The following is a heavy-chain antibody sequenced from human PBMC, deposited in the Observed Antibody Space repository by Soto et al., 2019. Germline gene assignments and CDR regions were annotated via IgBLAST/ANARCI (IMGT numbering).Heavy chain of an antibody. CDR3: ARDTGSGRLLDY. CDR1: GFTFSIYT. CDR2: ISASGSYI. J-gene: IGHJ4*02. Sequence: GGSLRLSCSASGFTFSIYTMNWVRQAPGKGLEWVSCISASGSYIYYADSVKGRFTISRDNAKNSLYLQVNSLRAEDTAVYYCARDTGSGRLLDYWGQGTLVTVSS. V-gene: IGHV3-21*01. D-gene: IGHD1-26*01.